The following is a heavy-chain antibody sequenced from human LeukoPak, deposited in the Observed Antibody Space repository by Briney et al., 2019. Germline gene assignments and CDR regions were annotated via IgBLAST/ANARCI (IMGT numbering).Heavy chain of an antibody. CDR3: ARDEVGATTREVWFDS. V-gene: IGHV3-20*04. CDR2: VNWNGGST. CDR1: EFTFDDYG. Sequence: GGSLRLSCAASEFTFDDYGMSWVRQAPGRGLEWVSGVNWNGGSTGYAESVKGRFTISRDNAKNSLSLQMNSLRAEDTALYYCARDEVGATTREVWFDSWGQGTLVTVSS. J-gene: IGHJ5*01. D-gene: IGHD1-26*01.